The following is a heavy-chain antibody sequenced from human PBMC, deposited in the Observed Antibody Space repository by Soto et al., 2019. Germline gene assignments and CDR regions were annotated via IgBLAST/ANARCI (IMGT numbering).Heavy chain of an antibody. Sequence: ASVKVSCKASGYTFTSYAMHWVRQAPGQRLEWMGWINAGNGNTKYPQKFQGRVTMTRNTSISTAYMELSSLRSEDTAVYYCARRALVYYDILTGYSRAHYYYYMDVWGKGTTVTVSS. CDR3: ARRALVYYDILTGYSRAHYYYYMDV. J-gene: IGHJ6*03. CDR1: GYTFTSYA. D-gene: IGHD3-9*01. V-gene: IGHV1-3*01. CDR2: INAGNGNT.